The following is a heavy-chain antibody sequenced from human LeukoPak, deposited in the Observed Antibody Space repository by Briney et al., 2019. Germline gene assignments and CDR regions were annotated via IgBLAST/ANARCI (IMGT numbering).Heavy chain of an antibody. CDR1: GFTFTDYY. CDR3: ARDGHYDILTGYFQD. D-gene: IGHD3-9*01. V-gene: IGHV3-11*01. J-gene: IGHJ1*01. Sequence: GGSLRLSCAASGFTFTDYYMSWIRQAPGKGLEWVSSVKGRFTISRDNAKNSLYLQMNSLRAEDTAVYYCARDGHYDILTGYFQDWGQGTLVTVSS.